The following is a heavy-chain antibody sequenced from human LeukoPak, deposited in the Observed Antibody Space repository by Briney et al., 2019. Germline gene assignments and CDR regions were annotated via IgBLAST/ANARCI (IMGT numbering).Heavy chain of an antibody. Sequence: GGSLRLSCAASGFTFSSYEMNRVRQAPGKGLEWVSYISSSGSTIYYADSVKGRFTISRDNAKNSLYLQMNSLRAEDTAVYYCARGSQWLVQGPLDYWGQGTLVTVSS. J-gene: IGHJ4*02. D-gene: IGHD6-19*01. CDR1: GFTFSSYE. CDR3: ARGSQWLVQGPLDY. V-gene: IGHV3-48*03. CDR2: ISSSGSTI.